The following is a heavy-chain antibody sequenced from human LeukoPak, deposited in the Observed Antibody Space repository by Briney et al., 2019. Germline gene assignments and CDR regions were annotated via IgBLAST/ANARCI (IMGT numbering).Heavy chain of an antibody. Sequence: GGPLRLPCAASGFPFSSYGMHWVRQAPGKGVEWVAYIRYDGSNKYYADSVKGRFTISRDNSKNTLYLQMNSLRAEDTAVYYCAKPGYCSGGSCRYYFDYWGQGTLVTVSS. D-gene: IGHD2-15*01. CDR1: GFPFSSYG. J-gene: IGHJ4*02. V-gene: IGHV3-30*02. CDR3: AKPGYCSGGSCRYYFDY. CDR2: IRYDGSNK.